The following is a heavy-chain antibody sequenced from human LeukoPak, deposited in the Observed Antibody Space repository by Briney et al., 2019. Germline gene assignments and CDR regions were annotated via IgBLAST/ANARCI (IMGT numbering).Heavy chain of an antibody. CDR1: GGSISSYS. CDR2: IYYSGST. CDR3: ARDLDSANWFDP. V-gene: IGHV4-59*01. Sequence: PSETLSLTCTVSGGSISSYSWSWIRQPPGKGLEWIGFIYYSGSTNYNPSLKSRVTISVDTSKNQFSLKLSSVTAADTAVYYCARDLDSANWFDPWGQGTLVTVSS. J-gene: IGHJ5*02. D-gene: IGHD1-1*01.